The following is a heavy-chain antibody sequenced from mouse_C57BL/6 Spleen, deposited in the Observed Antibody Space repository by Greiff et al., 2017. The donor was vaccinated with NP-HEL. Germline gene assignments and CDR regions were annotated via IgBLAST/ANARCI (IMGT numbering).Heavy chain of an antibody. D-gene: IGHD1-1*01. CDR1: GYTFTSYG. V-gene: IGHV1-81*01. Sequence: QVQLKQSGAELARPGASVKLSCKASGYTFTSYGISWVKQRTGQGLEWIGEIYPRSGNTYYNEKFKGKATLTADKSSSTAYMELRSLTSEDSAVYFCARRDGSSSYYFDYWGQGTTLTVSS. J-gene: IGHJ2*01. CDR3: ARRDGSSSYYFDY. CDR2: IYPRSGNT.